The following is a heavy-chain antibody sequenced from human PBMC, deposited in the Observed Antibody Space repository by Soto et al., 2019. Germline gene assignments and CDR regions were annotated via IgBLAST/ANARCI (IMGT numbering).Heavy chain of an antibody. CDR2: IFSNDEK. Sequence: SGPTLVNPTETLTLTCTVSGFSLSNARMGVSWIRQPPGKALEWLAHIFSNDEKSYSTSLKSRLTISKDTSKSQVVLTMTNMDPVDTATYYCARIRGIAAAGYYYGMDVWGQGTTVTVS. D-gene: IGHD6-13*01. CDR3: ARIRGIAAAGYYYGMDV. J-gene: IGHJ6*02. CDR1: GFSLSNARMG. V-gene: IGHV2-26*01.